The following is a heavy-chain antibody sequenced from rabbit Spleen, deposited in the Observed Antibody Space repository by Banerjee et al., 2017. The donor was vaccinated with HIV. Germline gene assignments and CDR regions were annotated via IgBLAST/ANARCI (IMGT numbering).Heavy chain of an antibody. CDR3: VREVAAKFSL. CDR2: IEPIFGIT. V-gene: IGHV1S47*01. D-gene: IGHD4-1*01. CDR1: GFDFSSYG. J-gene: IGHJ4*01. Sequence: QEQLVESGGGLVQPGGSLKLSCKASGFDFSSYGVSWVRQAPGKGLEWIGYIEPIFGITYFANWVNGRFTISSHNAQNTLFLQLNSLTVADTATYFCVREVAAKFSLWGPGTLVTVS.